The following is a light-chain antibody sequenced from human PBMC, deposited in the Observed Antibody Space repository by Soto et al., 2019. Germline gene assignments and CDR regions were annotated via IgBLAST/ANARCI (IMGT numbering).Light chain of an antibody. Sequence: QPVLTQSPSASASLGASVKLTCTLSSGHSSYAIAWHRQQPEKGPRYLMKLNSDGSHSKGDGIPDRFSGSSSGAERYLTISSLQSEDEADDYCQTWVTGIVVFGGRTKVTV. CDR3: QTWVTGIVV. CDR2: LNSDGSH. CDR1: SGHSSYA. V-gene: IGLV4-69*01. J-gene: IGLJ2*01.